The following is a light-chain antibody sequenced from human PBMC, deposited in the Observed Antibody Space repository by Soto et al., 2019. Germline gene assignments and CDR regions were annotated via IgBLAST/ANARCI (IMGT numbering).Light chain of an antibody. V-gene: IGLV2-8*01. J-gene: IGLJ2*01. Sequence: QSVLTQPPSASGSPGQSVTISCTGTSSDVGGYNYVSWYQQHPGKAPKLMIYEVSKRPSGVPDRFSGSKSGNTASQTVSGLQVEDEADYYCSSFEASNNLLFGGGTKVTVL. CDR2: EVS. CDR3: SSFEASNNLL. CDR1: SSDVGGYNY.